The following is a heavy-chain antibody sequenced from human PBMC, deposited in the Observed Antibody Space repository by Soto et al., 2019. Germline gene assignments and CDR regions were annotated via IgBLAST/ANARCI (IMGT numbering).Heavy chain of an antibody. Sequence: QVQLQQWGAGLLKPSETLSLTCAVYGGSFSGYYWSWIRQPPGKGLEWIGEINHSGSTNYNPSLKSRVTISVDTSKNQFSLKLSSVTAADTAVYYCARGISSSSWSVHYYYYGMDVWGQGTTVTVSS. V-gene: IGHV4-34*01. CDR3: ARGISSSSWSVHYYYYGMDV. CDR1: GGSFSGYY. D-gene: IGHD6-13*01. CDR2: INHSGST. J-gene: IGHJ6*02.